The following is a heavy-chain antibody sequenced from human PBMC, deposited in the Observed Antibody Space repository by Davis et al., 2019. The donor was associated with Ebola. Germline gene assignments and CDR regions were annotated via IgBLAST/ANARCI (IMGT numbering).Heavy chain of an antibody. Sequence: SETLSLTCAVYGGSFSGYYWSWIRQPPGKGLEWIGEINHSGSTNYNPSLKSRVTISVDTSKNQFSLKLSSVTAADTAVYYCAREKFGTFDYWGQGTLVTVSS. CDR1: GGSFSGYY. CDR3: AREKFGTFDY. J-gene: IGHJ4*02. CDR2: INHSGST. D-gene: IGHD6-13*01. V-gene: IGHV4-34*01.